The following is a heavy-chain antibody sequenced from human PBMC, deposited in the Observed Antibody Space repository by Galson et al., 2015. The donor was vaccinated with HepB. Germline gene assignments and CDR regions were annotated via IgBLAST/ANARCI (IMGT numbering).Heavy chain of an antibody. CDR1: LGTFNSYT. CDR2: IIPIFGTT. D-gene: IGHD1/OR15-1a*01. CDR3: ARVNNPASTVDLIDY. Sequence: SVKVSCKASLGTFNSYTITWVRQAPGQGLEWMGRIIPIFGTTNYAQKFQGRVTITADKSTSTAYIELSSLRYEDTAVYYCARVNNPASTVDLIDYWGQGTLVTVSS. J-gene: IGHJ4*02. V-gene: IGHV1-69*08.